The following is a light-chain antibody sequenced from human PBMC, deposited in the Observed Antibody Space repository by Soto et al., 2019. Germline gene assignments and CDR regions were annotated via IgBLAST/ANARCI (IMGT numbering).Light chain of an antibody. CDR3: QQYNNWPPLT. V-gene: IGKV3-15*01. CDR1: QSVGSK. Sequence: TVMTQSPATLSVSPGDRATLSCGASQSVGSKLAWYQKKPGQAPRLLIYDASTRATGISARFSGSGSGTEFTLTISSLQSEDFAVYYCQQYNNWPPLTFGGGTKVEIK. CDR2: DAS. J-gene: IGKJ4*01.